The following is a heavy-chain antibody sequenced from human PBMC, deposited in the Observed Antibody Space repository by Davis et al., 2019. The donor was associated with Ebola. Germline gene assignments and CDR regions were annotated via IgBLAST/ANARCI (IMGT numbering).Heavy chain of an antibody. CDR1: GYTFTGYY. Sequence: GESLKISCKASGYTFTGYYMHWVRQAPGQGLEWMGIINPSGGSTSYAQKFQGRVTMTRDTSTSTVYMELSSLRSEDTAVYYCARSITGIQYYGMDVWGQGTTVTVSS. D-gene: IGHD1-20*01. V-gene: IGHV1-46*01. J-gene: IGHJ6*02. CDR3: ARSITGIQYYGMDV. CDR2: INPSGGST.